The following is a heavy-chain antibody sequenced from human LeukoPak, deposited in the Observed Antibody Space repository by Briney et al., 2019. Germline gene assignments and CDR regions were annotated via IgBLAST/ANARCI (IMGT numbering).Heavy chain of an antibody. Sequence: GGSLRLSCAASGFTFSSYNMNWVRQAPGKGLEWVSYISYSSSVIYYADSVKGRFTISRDNAKNSLFLQMNSLRDEDTAVYYCARGGYGANDDAFDIWGQGTMVTVSS. V-gene: IGHV3-48*02. CDR1: GFTFSSYN. J-gene: IGHJ3*02. CDR2: ISYSSSVI. D-gene: IGHD4-23*01. CDR3: ARGGYGANDDAFDI.